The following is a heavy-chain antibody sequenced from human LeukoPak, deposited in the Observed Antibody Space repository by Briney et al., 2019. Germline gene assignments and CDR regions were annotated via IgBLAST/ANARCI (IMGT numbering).Heavy chain of an antibody. CDR3: ARDKWLRFKSDIFDY. J-gene: IGHJ4*02. Sequence: GGFLRLSCAASGFTFNSYWMSWVRQAPGKGLEWVANIREDGSEKYYVDSVKGQFTISRDNAKNSLYLQMNSLRAEDTAVYYCARDKWLRFKSDIFDYWGQGTLVTVSS. CDR1: GFTFNSYW. V-gene: IGHV3-7*01. D-gene: IGHD5-12*01. CDR2: IREDGSEK.